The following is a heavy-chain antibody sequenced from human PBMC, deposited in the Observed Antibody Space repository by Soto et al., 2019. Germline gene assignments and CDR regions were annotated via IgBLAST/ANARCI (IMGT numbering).Heavy chain of an antibody. CDR3: ARSYDSSGYQYYFDY. V-gene: IGHV4-59*08. J-gene: IGHJ4*02. Sequence: SETLSLTCTVSGGSISSDYWSWIRQPPGKGLEWIGYIYYSGSTYYNPSLKSRVTISVDTSKNQFSLKLSSVTAADTAVYYCARSYDSSGYQYYFDYWGQGTLVTVSS. CDR2: IYYSGST. D-gene: IGHD3-22*01. CDR1: GGSISSDY.